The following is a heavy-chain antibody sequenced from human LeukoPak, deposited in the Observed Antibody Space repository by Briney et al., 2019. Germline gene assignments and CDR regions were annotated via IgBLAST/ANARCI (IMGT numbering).Heavy chain of an antibody. CDR3: TTDLWQRGGPYTAMVTRWFDP. V-gene: IGHV3-15*01. Sequence: GGSLRLSCAASGFTLSNAWMSWVRQAPGKGLEWVGRIKSKTDGGTTDYAAPVKGRFTISRDDSKNTLYLQMNSLKTEDTAVYYCTTDLWQRGGPYTAMVTRWFDPWGQGTLVTVSS. J-gene: IGHJ5*02. CDR1: GFTLSNAW. D-gene: IGHD5-18*01. CDR2: IKSKTDGGTT.